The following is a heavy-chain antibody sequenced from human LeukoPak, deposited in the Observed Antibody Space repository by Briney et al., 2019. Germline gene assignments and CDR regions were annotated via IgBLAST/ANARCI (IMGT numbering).Heavy chain of an antibody. Sequence: ASVKVSCKASGYTFTGYYMHWVRQAPGQGLEWMGWINPNSGGTNYAQKLQGRVTMTTDTSTSTAYMELRSLRSDDTAVYYCARIGRSRDGYNYLRYWGQGTLVTVSS. D-gene: IGHD5-24*01. CDR1: GYTFTGYY. CDR3: ARIGRSRDGYNYLRY. CDR2: INPNSGGT. J-gene: IGHJ4*02. V-gene: IGHV1-2*02.